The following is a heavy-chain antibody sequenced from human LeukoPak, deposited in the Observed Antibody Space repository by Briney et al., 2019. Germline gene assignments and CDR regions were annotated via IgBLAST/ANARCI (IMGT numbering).Heavy chain of an antibody. Sequence: GASVKVSCKASGYTFTSYGISWVRQAPGQGLEWMGWISAYNGNTNYAQKLQGRVTMTTDTSTSTAYMELRSLRSDDTAVYYCARDVRRYYYYYYMDVWGKGTTVTISS. D-gene: IGHD2-8*01. CDR2: ISAYNGNT. CDR1: GYTFTSYG. V-gene: IGHV1-18*01. J-gene: IGHJ6*03. CDR3: ARDVRRYYYYYYMDV.